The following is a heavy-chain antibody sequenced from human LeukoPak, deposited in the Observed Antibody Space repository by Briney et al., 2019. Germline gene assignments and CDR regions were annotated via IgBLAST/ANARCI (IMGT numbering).Heavy chain of an antibody. CDR2: INPSGGST. Sequence: ASVKVSCKASGGTFGSYAISWVRQAPGQGLEWMGIINPSGGSTSYAQKFQGRVTMTRDTSTSTVYMELSSLRSEDTAVYYCAIISSGYYHWGQGTLVTVSS. J-gene: IGHJ5*02. D-gene: IGHD3-22*01. V-gene: IGHV1-46*01. CDR3: AIISSGYYH. CDR1: GGTFGSYA.